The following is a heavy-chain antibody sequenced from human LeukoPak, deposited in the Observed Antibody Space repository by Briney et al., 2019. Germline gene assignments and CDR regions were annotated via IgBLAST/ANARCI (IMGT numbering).Heavy chain of an antibody. CDR1: GYSISSGYF. V-gene: IGHV4-38-2*02. J-gene: IGHJ6*04. CDR2: FHHPAST. D-gene: IGHD4-17*01. CDR3: ARHVYGEGMVV. Sequence: SETLSLTCSVSGYSISSGYFWTWIRQPPGKGLEWIGTFHHPASTYYNSSLNSRVTISEDTCKNQFSLTLSSVTAADTAVYYCARHVYGEGMVVWGKGTTVTVSS.